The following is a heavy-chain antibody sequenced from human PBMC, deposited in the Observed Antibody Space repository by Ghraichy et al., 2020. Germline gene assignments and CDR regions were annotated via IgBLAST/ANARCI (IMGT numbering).Heavy chain of an antibody. D-gene: IGHD6-13*01. J-gene: IGHJ4*02. CDR3: ARLDSSSWYYFDA. CDR2: ISPHSGNT. Sequence: ASVKVSCKASGYSFTSFGLCWVRQAPGQGLEWMGWISPHSGNTNYPQSLQGRATMTTDTSTDTAYLELRSLTSDDTAVYYCARLDSSSWYYFDAWGQGTLVTVA. V-gene: IGHV1-18*01. CDR1: GYSFTSFG.